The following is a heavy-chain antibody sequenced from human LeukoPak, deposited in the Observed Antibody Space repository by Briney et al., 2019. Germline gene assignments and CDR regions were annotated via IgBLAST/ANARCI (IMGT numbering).Heavy chain of an antibody. J-gene: IGHJ5*02. D-gene: IGHD3-9*01. V-gene: IGHV4-34*01. Sequence: NPSETLSLTCAVYGGSFSGYYWSWIRQPPGKGLEWIGEINDSGSTNYNPSLKSRVTISVDTSKTQFSLKLRSVTAADTAVYYCARGGVLRYFDWLNWFDPWGQGTLVTVSS. CDR2: INDSGST. CDR1: GGSFSGYY. CDR3: ARGGVLRYFDWLNWFDP.